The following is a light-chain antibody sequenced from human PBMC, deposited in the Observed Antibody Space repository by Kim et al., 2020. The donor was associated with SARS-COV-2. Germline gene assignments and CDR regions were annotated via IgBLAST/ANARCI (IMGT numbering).Light chain of an antibody. CDR1: SHRNSY. CDR2: EKN. V-gene: IGLV3-19*01. J-gene: IGLJ1*01. CDR3: HSRVSFTKKYV. Sequence: SSELTQDPAVFVALGQTVKITCKGDSHRNSYASRYQQKPGQAPQLIVYEKNSRPAGISDRCSGSSSGNTASLTIIGAQAKHETDYSCHSRVSFTKKYVFG.